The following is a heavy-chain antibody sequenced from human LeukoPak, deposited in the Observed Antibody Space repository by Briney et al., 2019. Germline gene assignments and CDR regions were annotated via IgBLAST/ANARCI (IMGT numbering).Heavy chain of an antibody. D-gene: IGHD3-16*01. CDR1: GFSFTTYS. J-gene: IGHJ6*02. Sequence: GSLRLSCAASGFSFTTYSINWVRQAPGKGLEWVSYISSTATTIYYADSVKGRFTISRDSAINSVYLQMNSLRVEDTAVYYCARDRVGGRYYYGMDVWGQGTTVTVSS. CDR3: ARDRVGGRYYYGMDV. V-gene: IGHV3-48*04. CDR2: ISSTATTI.